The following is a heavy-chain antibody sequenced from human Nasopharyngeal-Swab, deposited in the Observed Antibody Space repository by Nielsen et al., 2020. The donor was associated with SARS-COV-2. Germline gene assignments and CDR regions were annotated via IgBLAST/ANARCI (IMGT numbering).Heavy chain of an antibody. J-gene: IGHJ4*02. CDR1: GFTFSNFG. CDR3: ARDAPAHYGAFY. CDR2: IPHDASNE. V-gene: IGHV3-30*03. Sequence: GESLKISCAASGFTFSNFGMHWVRQAPGKGLEWVAFIPHDASNEYYGDSVKGRFSISRDSSKNTLYLQMDSQRGEDTAVYYCARDAPAHYGAFYWGRGTLVTVSS. D-gene: IGHD4-17*01.